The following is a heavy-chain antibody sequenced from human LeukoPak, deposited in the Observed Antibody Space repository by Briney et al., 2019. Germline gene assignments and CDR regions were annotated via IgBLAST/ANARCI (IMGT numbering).Heavy chain of an antibody. Sequence: GESLKISCKGSGYRFTSYWIGWVRQMPGKGLEWMGIIYPGDSETRYSPSFQGQVTISADKSLSTAYLQWSSLEASDTAMYYCATLRGDAALIAGSDAFDFWGQGTMVTVSS. CDR3: ATLRGDAALIAGSDAFDF. CDR2: IYPGDSET. D-gene: IGHD5-18*01. J-gene: IGHJ3*01. V-gene: IGHV5-51*01. CDR1: GYRFTSYW.